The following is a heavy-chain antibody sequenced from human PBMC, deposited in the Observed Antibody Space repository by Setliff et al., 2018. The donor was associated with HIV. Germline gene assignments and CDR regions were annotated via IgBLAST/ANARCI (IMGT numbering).Heavy chain of an antibody. CDR3: ARGGGGLWFGDSTYYYIDV. Sequence: SETLSLTCAVYGGSFSGYCWTWVRQSPGKGLEWIAEINHSGATNYNPSLMSRVTISLDTSKSQFSLKLDSVTAADTAVYYCARGGGGLWFGDSTYYYIDVWGKGTTVTVS. CDR1: GGSFSGYC. J-gene: IGHJ6*03. V-gene: IGHV4-34*01. CDR2: INHSGAT. D-gene: IGHD3-10*01.